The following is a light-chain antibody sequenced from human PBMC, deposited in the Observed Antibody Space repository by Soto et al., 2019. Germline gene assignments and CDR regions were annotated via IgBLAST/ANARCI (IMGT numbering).Light chain of an antibody. CDR3: QQLNAYPFT. CDR2: DAS. V-gene: IGKV1-9*01. CDR1: EGISTY. J-gene: IGKJ4*01. Sequence: DIQLTQSPPLLSSSVGDRVTITCRASEGISTYLAWYQHKPGRAPRLLMYDASALQSGVPSRFSGGGSGTEFALTISGLQPEDFATYYCQQLNAYPFTFGGGTKVEI.